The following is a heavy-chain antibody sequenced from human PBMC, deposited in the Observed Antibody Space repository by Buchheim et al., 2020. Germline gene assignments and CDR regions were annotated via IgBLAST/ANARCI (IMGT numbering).Heavy chain of an antibody. Sequence: QVQLVQSGAEVKKPGASVKVSCKASGYTFTSYAMHWERQAPGQRLEWMGWINAGNGNTKYSQKFQGRVTITRDTSASTAYMELSSLRSEDTAVYYCARPEMDTYYYYYGMDVWGQGTT. CDR1: GYTFTSYA. CDR3: ARPEMDTYYYYYGMDV. D-gene: IGHD5-24*01. CDR2: INAGNGNT. V-gene: IGHV1-3*01. J-gene: IGHJ6*02.